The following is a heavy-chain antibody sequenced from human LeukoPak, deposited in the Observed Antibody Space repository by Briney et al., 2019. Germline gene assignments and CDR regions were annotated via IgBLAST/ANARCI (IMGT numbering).Heavy chain of an antibody. CDR2: INPSGGST. J-gene: IGHJ3*01. CDR3: ARGHSSGWLGEAFDL. D-gene: IGHD6-19*01. Sequence: ASGKVSCTASGSSFSHSYIHCVRQAPGPRREWLGIINPSGGSTTYAQKSKARVTLTRDTSTSTVYMELSSLRSEDSAVYYCARGHSSGWLGEAFDLWGPGTMVTVSS. CDR1: GSSFSHSY. V-gene: IGHV1-46*01.